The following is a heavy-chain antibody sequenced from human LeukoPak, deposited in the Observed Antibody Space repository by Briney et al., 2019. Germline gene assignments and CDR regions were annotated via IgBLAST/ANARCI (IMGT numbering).Heavy chain of an antibody. CDR3: ARDLSEYGWFGELYY. CDR2: INSDGSTT. J-gene: IGHJ4*02. D-gene: IGHD3-10*01. Sequence: GGSLRLSCAASGFTFSSYWMHWVRQAPGKGLVWVSRINSDGSTTSYADFVKGRFTISRDNAKHTLYLQMNSLRPEDTAVYFCARDLSEYGWFGELYYWGQGTLVTVSS. V-gene: IGHV3-74*01. CDR1: GFTFSSYW.